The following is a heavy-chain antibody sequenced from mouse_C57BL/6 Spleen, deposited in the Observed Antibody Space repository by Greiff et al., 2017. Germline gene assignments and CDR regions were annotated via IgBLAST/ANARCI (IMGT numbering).Heavy chain of an antibody. D-gene: IGHD2-2*01. CDR2: IDPSDSYT. J-gene: IGHJ3*01. CDR1: GYTFTSYW. V-gene: IGHV1-69*01. CDR3: ARRGYDGWFAY. Sequence: VQLQQPGAELVMPGASVKLSCKASGYTFTSYWMHWVKQRPGQGLEWIGEIDPSDSYTNYNQKFKGKSTLTVDKSSSTAYMQLSSLTSEDSAVYYCARRGYDGWFAYWGQGTLVTVSA.